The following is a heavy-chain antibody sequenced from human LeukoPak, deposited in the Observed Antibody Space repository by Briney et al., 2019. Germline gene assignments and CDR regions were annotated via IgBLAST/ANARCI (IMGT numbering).Heavy chain of an antibody. D-gene: IGHD3-9*01. CDR1: GGSISSSSYY. CDR2: INHSGST. J-gene: IGHJ5*02. CDR3: ARELPLRYFDWLPIKNWFDP. V-gene: IGHV4-39*07. Sequence: SETLSLTCTVSGGSISSSSYYWSWIRQPPGKGLEWIGEINHSGSTNYNPSLKSRVTISVDTSKNQFSLKLSSVTAADTAVYYCARELPLRYFDWLPIKNWFDPWGQGTLVTVSS.